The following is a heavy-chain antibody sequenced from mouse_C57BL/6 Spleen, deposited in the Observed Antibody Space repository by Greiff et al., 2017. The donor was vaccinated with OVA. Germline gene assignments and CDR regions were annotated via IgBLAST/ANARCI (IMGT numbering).Heavy chain of an antibody. Sequence: EVMLVESGGDLVKPGGSLKLSCAASGFTFSSYGMSWVRQTPDKRLEWVATISSGGSYTYYPDSVKGRFTISRDNAKNTLYLQMSSLKSEDTAMYYCARFYSNYGFYAMDYWGQGTSVTVSS. CDR3: ARFYSNYGFYAMDY. D-gene: IGHD2-5*01. V-gene: IGHV5-6*02. CDR2: ISSGGSYT. CDR1: GFTFSSYG. J-gene: IGHJ4*01.